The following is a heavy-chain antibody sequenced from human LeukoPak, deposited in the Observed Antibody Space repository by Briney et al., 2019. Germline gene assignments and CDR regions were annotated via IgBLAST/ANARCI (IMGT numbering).Heavy chain of an antibody. CDR2: INNDGSST. V-gene: IGHV3-74*01. D-gene: IGHD6-13*01. CDR3: AREGASSSFGY. CDR1: GFIFSDHW. Sequence: GGSLRLSCAASGFIFSDHWKHWVRQAPGKGLVWLSRINNDGSSTIYADSVKGRFTFSRDNAENTLFLEMSSLRVEDTAVYYCAREGASSSFGYWGQGTLVTVSS. J-gene: IGHJ4*02.